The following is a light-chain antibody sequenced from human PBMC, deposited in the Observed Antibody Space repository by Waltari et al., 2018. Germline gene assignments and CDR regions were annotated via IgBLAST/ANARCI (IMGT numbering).Light chain of an antibody. CDR2: DAS. CDR3: QHYVRLPVT. Sequence: EIVLTQSPDILSISPGERATLSCRASQSVGTYLAWYQQRPGQSPRLLIYDASYRATGIPARFSGSGSETDFTLTISRLEPEDFAVYYCQHYVRLPVTFGQGTKVEIK. J-gene: IGKJ1*01. V-gene: IGKV3-11*01. CDR1: QSVGTY.